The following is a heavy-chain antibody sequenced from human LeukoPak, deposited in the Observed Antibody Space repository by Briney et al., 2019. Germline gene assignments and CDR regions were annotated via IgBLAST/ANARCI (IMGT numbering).Heavy chain of an antibody. CDR1: GYTFTGYY. CDR2: INPNSGGT. Sequence: ASVKVSCKASGYTFTGYYMHWERQAPGQGLEWMGWINPNSGGTNYAQKFQGRVTMTRDTSISTAYMELSRLRSDDTAVYYCAKTYYYGSGSSTPIDYWGQGTLVTVSS. CDR3: AKTYYYGSGSSTPIDY. D-gene: IGHD3-10*01. J-gene: IGHJ4*02. V-gene: IGHV1-2*02.